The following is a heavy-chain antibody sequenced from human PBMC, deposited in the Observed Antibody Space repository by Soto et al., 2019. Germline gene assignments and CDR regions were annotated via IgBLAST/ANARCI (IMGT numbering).Heavy chain of an antibody. D-gene: IGHD1-7*01. CDR3: ARAVAYNWHYGDYYYGMDV. Sequence: SETLSLTCAVSGGSISSSNWWSWVRQPPGKGLEWIGEIYHSGSTNYNPSLKSRVTISVDKSKNQFSLKLRSVTAAETAVYYCARAVAYNWHYGDYYYGMDVWGQGTTVTVSS. V-gene: IGHV4-4*02. J-gene: IGHJ6*01. CDR1: GGSISSSNW. CDR2: IYHSGST.